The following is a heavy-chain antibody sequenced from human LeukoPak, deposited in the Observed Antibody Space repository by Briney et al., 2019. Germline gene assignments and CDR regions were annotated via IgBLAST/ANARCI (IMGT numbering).Heavy chain of an antibody. D-gene: IGHD3-10*01. V-gene: IGHV4-34*01. Sequence: PSETLSLTCTGSGGSISSYYWSWIRQPPAKGLEWIGEFSHTGSYIYNPSLKSRVNISIDTSKNHSSLRLTSVPAADTAVYFCARPRLLFGSGPILVWGQGTLVTVSS. CDR1: GGSISSYY. CDR3: ARPRLLFGSGPILV. J-gene: IGHJ4*02. CDR2: FSHTGSY.